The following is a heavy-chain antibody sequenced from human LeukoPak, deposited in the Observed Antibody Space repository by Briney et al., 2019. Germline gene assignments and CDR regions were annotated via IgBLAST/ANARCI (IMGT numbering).Heavy chain of an antibody. CDR3: ARQKAEQQLTPYYYYYYMDV. CDR1: GYTFTNYW. D-gene: IGHD6-13*01. J-gene: IGHJ6*03. Sequence: GESLKISCKGSGYTFTNYWIGWVRQMPGKGLEFMGIIYPGDSDTRYSPSFQGQVTISADKSISTAYLQWSSLKASDTAMYYCARQKAEQQLTPYYYYYYMDVWGKGTTATVSS. V-gene: IGHV5-51*01. CDR2: IYPGDSDT.